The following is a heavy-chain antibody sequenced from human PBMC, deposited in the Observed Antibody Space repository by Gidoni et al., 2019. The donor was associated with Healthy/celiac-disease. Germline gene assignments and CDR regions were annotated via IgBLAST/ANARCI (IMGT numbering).Heavy chain of an antibody. D-gene: IGHD5-12*01. J-gene: IGHJ4*02. CDR3: ARDGRAMRRDGYNSPRTEYYFDY. CDR1: GFTFSSYS. Sequence: EVQLVESGGGLVKPGGSLRLSCAASGFTFSSYSMNWVRQAPGKGLEWVSSISSSSSYIYYADSVKGRFTISRDNAKNSLYLQMNSLRAEDTAVYYCARDGRAMRRDGYNSPRTEYYFDYWGQGTLVTVSS. CDR2: ISSSSSYI. V-gene: IGHV3-21*01.